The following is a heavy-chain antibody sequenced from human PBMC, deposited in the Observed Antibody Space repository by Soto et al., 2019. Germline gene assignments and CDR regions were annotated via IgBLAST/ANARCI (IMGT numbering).Heavy chain of an antibody. J-gene: IGHJ4*02. Sequence: GGSLRLSCAASGFTFSSYAMHWVRQAPGKGLEWVAVISYDGSNKYYADSVKGRFTISRDNSKNTLYLQMNSLRAEDTAVYYCARPVLSVDTAMEPGFDYWGQGTLVTVSS. CDR1: GFTFSSYA. V-gene: IGHV3-30-3*01. D-gene: IGHD5-18*01. CDR2: ISYDGSNK. CDR3: ARPVLSVDTAMEPGFDY.